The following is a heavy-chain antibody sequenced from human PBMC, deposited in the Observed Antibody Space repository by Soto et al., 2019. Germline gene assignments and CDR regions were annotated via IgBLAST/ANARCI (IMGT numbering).Heavy chain of an antibody. CDR2: MNPNSGNT. CDR3: AREHSSSWRFDY. CDR1: GYTFTNYG. V-gene: IGHV1-8*02. J-gene: IGHJ4*02. D-gene: IGHD6-13*01. Sequence: ASVKVSCKASGYTFTNYGFSWVRQAPGQGLEWMGWMNPNSGNTGYAQKFQGRVTMTRNTSISTAYMELSSLRSEDTAVYYCAREHSSSWRFDYWGQGTLVTV.